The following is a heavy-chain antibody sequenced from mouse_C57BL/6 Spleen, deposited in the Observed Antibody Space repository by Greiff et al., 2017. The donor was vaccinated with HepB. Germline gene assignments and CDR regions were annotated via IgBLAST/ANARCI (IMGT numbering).Heavy chain of an antibody. V-gene: IGHV1-69*01. CDR2: IDPSDSYT. Sequence: QVQLKQPGAELVMPGASVKLSCKASGYTFTSYWMHWVKQRPGQGLEWIGEIDPSDSYTNYNQKFKGKSTLTVDKSSSTAYMQLSSLTSEDSAVYYCARRGTHYFDDWGQGTTLTVSS. J-gene: IGHJ2*01. D-gene: IGHD3-3*01. CDR3: ARRGTHYFDD. CDR1: GYTFTSYW.